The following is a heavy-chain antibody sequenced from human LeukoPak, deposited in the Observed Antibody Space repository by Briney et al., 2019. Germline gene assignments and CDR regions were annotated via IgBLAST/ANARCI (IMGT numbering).Heavy chain of an antibody. J-gene: IGHJ4*02. CDR1: GFIFSSYS. CDR2: ISSSSSYI. CDR3: ASVPGIAVAGISY. Sequence: GGSLRLSCAASGFIFSSYSMNWVRQAPGKGLEWVSSISSSSSYIYYADSVKGRFTISRDNAKYSLYLQMNSLRAEDTAVYYCASVPGIAVAGISYWGQGTLVTVSS. D-gene: IGHD6-19*01. V-gene: IGHV3-21*01.